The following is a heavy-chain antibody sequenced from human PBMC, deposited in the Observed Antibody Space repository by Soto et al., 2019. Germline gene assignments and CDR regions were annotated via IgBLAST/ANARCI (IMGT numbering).Heavy chain of an antibody. CDR3: ATDFSVDGDYPGN. J-gene: IGHJ4*02. CDR2: FDPEDGET. D-gene: IGHD4-17*01. Sequence: ASVKVSCKVSGYTLTELSMHWVRQAPGKGLEWMGGFDPEDGETIYAQKFQGRVAMTEDTSTDTAYMELSGLRPEDTAVYYCATDFSVDGDYPGNWGQGTLVTVSS. V-gene: IGHV1-24*01. CDR1: GYTLTELS.